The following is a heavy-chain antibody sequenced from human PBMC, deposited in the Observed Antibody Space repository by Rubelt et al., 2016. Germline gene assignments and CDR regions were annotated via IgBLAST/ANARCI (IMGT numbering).Heavy chain of an antibody. V-gene: IGHV3-74*01. D-gene: IGHD6-13*01. CDR1: GFTFSSYW. CDR2: INSDGSST. Sequence: EVQLVESGGGLVQPGGSLRLSCAASGFTFSSYWMHWVRQAPGKGLVWVSRINSDGSSTSYADSVKGRFTISRDNAKNTLYLQMNSLRAEDTAVYYCAKDGEGTAAAGTYYYYGMDVWGQGTTVTVSS. CDR3: AKDGEGTAAAGTYYYYGMDV. J-gene: IGHJ6*02.